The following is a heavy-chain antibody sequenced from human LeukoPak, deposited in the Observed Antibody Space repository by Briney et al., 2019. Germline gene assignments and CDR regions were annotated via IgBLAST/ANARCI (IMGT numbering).Heavy chain of an antibody. CDR3: ARGSSSPNDY. J-gene: IGHJ4*02. CDR1: GGSISSGGYY. Sequence: SQTLSLTCTVSGGSISSGGYYWSWIRQPPGKGLEWIGYIYHSGSTYYNPSLKSRVTISVDRSKNQFSLKLSSVTAADTAVYYCARGSSSPNDYWGQGTLVTVFS. V-gene: IGHV4-30-2*01. CDR2: IYHSGST. D-gene: IGHD6-13*01.